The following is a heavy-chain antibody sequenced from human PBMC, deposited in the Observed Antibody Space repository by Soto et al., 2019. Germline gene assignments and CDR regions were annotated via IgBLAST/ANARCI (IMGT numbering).Heavy chain of an antibody. J-gene: IGHJ3*02. Sequence: PGWSLRLSCAVSGYTVCSNYMNGVRKDPGKGLEWVSFIYSGGNTYYADSVKGRFTISRDNSKNMLYLQMNSLRVEDTAVYYCAREVRVRGFAFDIWGQGTMVTVSS. CDR1: GYTVCSNY. D-gene: IGHD3-3*01. CDR3: AREVRVRGFAFDI. CDR2: IYSGGNT. V-gene: IGHV3-66*01.